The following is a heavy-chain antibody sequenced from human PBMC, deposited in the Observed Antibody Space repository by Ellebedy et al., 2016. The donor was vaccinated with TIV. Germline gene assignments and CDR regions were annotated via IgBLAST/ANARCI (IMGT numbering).Heavy chain of an antibody. CDR3: AGWQQVDYYYYFYMDV. CDR2: VRSKSNNYAT. V-gene: IGHV3-73*01. Sequence: GESLKISCVASGFIFSGSAMHWVRQASGKGLEWIGRVRSKSNNYATVYAASVKGRFTISRDDSKNTAYLQMDSLEPEDTAVYYCAGWQQVDYYYYFYMDVWGKGTTVTVSS. CDR1: GFIFSGSA. D-gene: IGHD6-13*01. J-gene: IGHJ6*03.